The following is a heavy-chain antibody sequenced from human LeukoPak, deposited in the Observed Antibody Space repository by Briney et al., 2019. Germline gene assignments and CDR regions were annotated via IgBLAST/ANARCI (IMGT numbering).Heavy chain of an antibody. D-gene: IGHD6-13*01. CDR3: ARGAAAGRDFDY. Sequence: SETLSLTWAVYGGSFGGYYWSWIRQPPGKGREWIGEINHSGSTNYNPSLKSGVTISVDTSKNQFSLKLGSVTAADTAVYYCARGAAAGRDFDYWGQGTLVTVSS. CDR2: INHSGST. J-gene: IGHJ4*02. CDR1: GGSFGGYY. V-gene: IGHV4-34*01.